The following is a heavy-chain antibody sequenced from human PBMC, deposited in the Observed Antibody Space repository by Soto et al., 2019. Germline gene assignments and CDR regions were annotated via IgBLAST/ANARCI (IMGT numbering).Heavy chain of an antibody. CDR2: ISAYNGNT. Sequence: ASVKVSCKASGYTFTSYGISWVRQAPGQGLEWMGWISAYNGNTNYAQKLQGRVTMTTDTSTSTAYMKLRSLRSDDTAVCYCAISSEAYYDSSGYYSYYYYGMDVWGQGTTVTVSS. CDR3: AISSEAYYDSSGYYSYYYYGMDV. V-gene: IGHV1-18*01. D-gene: IGHD3-22*01. J-gene: IGHJ6*02. CDR1: GYTFTSYG.